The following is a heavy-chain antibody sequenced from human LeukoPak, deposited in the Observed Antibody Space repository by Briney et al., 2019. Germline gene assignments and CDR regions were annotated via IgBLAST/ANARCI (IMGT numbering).Heavy chain of an antibody. CDR2: ISSSSLYI. D-gene: IGHD2-2*01. CDR3: ARERYSTIQNDALDL. CDR1: EFSVGSNY. J-gene: IGHJ3*01. Sequence: GGSLRLSCAASEFSVGSNYMTWVRQAPGKGLEWVSSISSSSLYIYYADSVRGRFTISRDNAKNSLYLQMDSLRAEDTAVYYCARERYSTIQNDALDLWGQGTKVTVSP. V-gene: IGHV3-21*01.